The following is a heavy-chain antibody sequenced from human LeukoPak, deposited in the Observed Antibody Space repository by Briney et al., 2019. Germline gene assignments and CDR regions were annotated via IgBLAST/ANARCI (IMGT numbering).Heavy chain of an antibody. CDR2: IYYSGST. V-gene: IGHV4-39*07. CDR1: GGSISSSSYY. Sequence: SETLSLTCTVSGGSISSSSYYWGWIRQPPGKGLEWIGSIYYSGSTYYNPSLKSRVTISVDTSKNQFSLKLSSVTAADTAVYYCARVGWFGDSVFDYWGQGTLVTVSS. CDR3: ARVGWFGDSVFDY. J-gene: IGHJ4*02. D-gene: IGHD3-10*01.